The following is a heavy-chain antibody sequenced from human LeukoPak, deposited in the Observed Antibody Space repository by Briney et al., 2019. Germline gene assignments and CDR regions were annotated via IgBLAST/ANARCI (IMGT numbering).Heavy chain of an antibody. CDR2: IKEDGSQK. J-gene: IGHJ4*02. Sequence: PGGSLRLSCAASGFTFSSSWMTWVRQAPGKGLEWVANIKEDGSQKNYMDSVKGRFTISRDNAKNSLYLQMNSLRVEDTAVYYCARDRAYNTFDYWGQGTLVTVSS. D-gene: IGHD2-21*01. CDR1: GFTFSSSW. V-gene: IGHV3-7*01. CDR3: ARDRAYNTFDY.